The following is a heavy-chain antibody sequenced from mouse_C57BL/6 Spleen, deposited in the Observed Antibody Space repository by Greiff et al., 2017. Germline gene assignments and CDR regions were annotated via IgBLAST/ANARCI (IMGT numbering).Heavy chain of an antibody. V-gene: IGHV1-82*01. CDR1: GYAFSSSW. J-gene: IGHJ4*01. CDR2: IYPGDGDT. D-gene: IGHD4-1*01. Sequence: QVQLQQSGPELVKPGASVKISCKASGYAFSSSWMNWVKQRPGKGLEWIGRIYPGDGDTNYNGKFKGKATMTADKSSSTAYMQLSSLTSEDSAVYFCARSTGGDYWGQGTSVTVSS. CDR3: ARSTGGDY.